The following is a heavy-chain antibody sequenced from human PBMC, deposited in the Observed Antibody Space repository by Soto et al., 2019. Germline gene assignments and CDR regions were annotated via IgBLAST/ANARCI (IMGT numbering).Heavy chain of an antibody. CDR2: IYYSGST. CDR1: GGSISSYY. V-gene: IGHV4-59*08. D-gene: IGHD1-26*01. CDR3: ARRWGYAFDI. J-gene: IGHJ3*02. Sequence: QVQLQESGPGLVKPSETLSLTCTVSGGSISSYYWSWIRQPPGKGLEWIGYIYYSGSTNSHPSLKSRVTISVDTSKNQFSRKLSSVTAADTAVYYCARRWGYAFDIWGQGTMVTVSS.